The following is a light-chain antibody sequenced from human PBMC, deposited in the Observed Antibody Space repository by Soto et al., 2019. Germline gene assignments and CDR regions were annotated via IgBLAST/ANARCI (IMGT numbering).Light chain of an antibody. Sequence: QSALTQPASVSGSPGQSITISCTGSSSDVGSYNLVSWHQQYPGKAPKLMIYEGSKRPSGVSNRFSGSKSGNTASLTISGLQAEDEADYYCCSYAGRSTLVFDGGTKVTVL. V-gene: IGLV2-23*01. J-gene: IGLJ3*02. CDR1: SSDVGSYNL. CDR3: CSYAGRSTLV. CDR2: EGS.